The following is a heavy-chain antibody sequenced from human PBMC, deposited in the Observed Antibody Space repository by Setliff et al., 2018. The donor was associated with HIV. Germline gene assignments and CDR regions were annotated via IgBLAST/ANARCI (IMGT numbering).Heavy chain of an antibody. V-gene: IGHV4-34*01. CDR3: ARGKGGLVGPAEFDY. J-gene: IGHJ4*02. D-gene: IGHD1-26*01. CDR2: INHSGST. Sequence: SETLSLTCAVYGGSFSGYYWNWIRQPPGNGLEWIGEINHSGSTKYNPSLKSRVTISVDTSKNQFSLKLRSVTAADTAVYYCARGKGGLVGPAEFDYWGPGTLVTVSS. CDR1: GGSFSGYY.